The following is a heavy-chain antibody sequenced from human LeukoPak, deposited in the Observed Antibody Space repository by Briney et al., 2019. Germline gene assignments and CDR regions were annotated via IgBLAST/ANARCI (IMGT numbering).Heavy chain of an antibody. V-gene: IGHV4-59*01. D-gene: IGHD3-3*01. CDR2: IHYSGST. CDR1: GGSISSYY. Sequence: SETLSLTCTVSGGSISSYYWSWIRQPPGKGLEWIGYIHYSGSTNYNPSLKSRVTISVDTSKNQFSLKLSSVTAADTAVYYCARDRSFWSGYYYYYYMDVWGKGTTVTVSS. J-gene: IGHJ6*03. CDR3: ARDRSFWSGYYYYYYMDV.